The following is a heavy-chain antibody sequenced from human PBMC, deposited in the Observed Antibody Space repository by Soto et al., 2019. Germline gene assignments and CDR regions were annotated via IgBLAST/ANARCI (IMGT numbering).Heavy chain of an antibody. CDR3: ARGNALFDY. CDR2: IAFSDTSI. J-gene: IGHJ4*02. D-gene: IGHD2-2*01. Sequence: LRLSCAAAGCTFSDYYMSWIRQAPVNGLEWVSYIAFSDTSIYYADSVKGRFTISRDNAKNSLYLQMNSLRDEDTAMYYCARGNALFDYWGQGALVTVSS. CDR1: GCTFSDYY. V-gene: IGHV3-11*01.